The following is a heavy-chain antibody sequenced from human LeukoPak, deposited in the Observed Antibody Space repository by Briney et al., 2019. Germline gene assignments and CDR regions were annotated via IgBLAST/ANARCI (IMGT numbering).Heavy chain of an antibody. Sequence: PSQTLSLTCAVSGGSISSGGYSWSWIRQPPGKGLEWIGYIYYSGSTYYNPSLKSRVTISVDTSKNQFSLKLSSVTAADTAVYYCARKRGPRLRYNWFDPWGQGTLVTVSS. D-gene: IGHD3-3*01. CDR2: IYYSGST. CDR1: GGSISSGGYS. V-gene: IGHV4-30-4*07. J-gene: IGHJ5*02. CDR3: ARKRGPRLRYNWFDP.